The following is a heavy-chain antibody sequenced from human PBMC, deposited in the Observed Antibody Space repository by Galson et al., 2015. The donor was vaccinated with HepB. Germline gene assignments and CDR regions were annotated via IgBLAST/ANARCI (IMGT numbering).Heavy chain of an antibody. Sequence: SLRLSCAASGFTFSSYSMNWVRQAPGKGLEWVSYISSSSSTIYYADSVKGRFTISRDNAKNSLYLQMNSLRDEDTAVYYCAREHLWARTKHKNYYGMDVWGQGTTVTVSS. CDR2: ISSSSSTI. CDR1: GFTFSSYS. J-gene: IGHJ6*02. CDR3: AREHLWARTKHKNYYGMDV. V-gene: IGHV3-48*02. D-gene: IGHD1-26*01.